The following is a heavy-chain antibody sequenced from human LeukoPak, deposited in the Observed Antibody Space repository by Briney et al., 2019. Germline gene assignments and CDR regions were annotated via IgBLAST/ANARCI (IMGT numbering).Heavy chain of an antibody. D-gene: IGHD5-18*01. CDR1: GYTFTGYY. CDR3: ARERASGYSYVYSDY. J-gene: IGHJ4*02. Sequence: VASVKLFCKASGYTFTGYYIHWVRQAPGQGLEWMGWINPNSGGTNYAQKFQGRVTMTRDTSISTAYMELSRLRSDDTAVYYCARERASGYSYVYSDYWGQGTLVTVSS. V-gene: IGHV1-2*02. CDR2: INPNSGGT.